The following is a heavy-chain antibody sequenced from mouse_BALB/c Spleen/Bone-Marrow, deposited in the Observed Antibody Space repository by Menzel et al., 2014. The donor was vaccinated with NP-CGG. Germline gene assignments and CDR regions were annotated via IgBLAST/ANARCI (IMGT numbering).Heavy chain of an antibody. V-gene: IGHV5-17*02. Sequence: EVMLVESGGGLVQPGGSRKLSCAASGFTFSSFGMHWVRQAPEKGLEWVAYISSGSSTIYYADTVKGRFTISRDNPKNTLFLQMTSLRSEDTAMYYCASSPYGYCDYWGQGTTLTVSS. D-gene: IGHD1-1*01. CDR2: ISSGSSTI. J-gene: IGHJ2*01. CDR1: GFTFSSFG. CDR3: ASSPYGYCDY.